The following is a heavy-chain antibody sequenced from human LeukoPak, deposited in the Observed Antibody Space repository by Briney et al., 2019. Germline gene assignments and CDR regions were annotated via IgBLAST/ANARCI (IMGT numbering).Heavy chain of an antibody. CDR2: ISSSSSYI. CDR1: GFTFSSYS. Sequence: GGPLRLSCAASGFTFSSYSMNWVRKPPGKGLEWVSSISSSSSYIYYADSVKGRFTISRDNAKNSLYLQMNSLRAEDTAVYYCAKVQGDSYYFDYWGQGTLVTVSS. CDR3: AKVQGDSYYFDY. D-gene: IGHD3-10*01. J-gene: IGHJ4*02. V-gene: IGHV3-21*04.